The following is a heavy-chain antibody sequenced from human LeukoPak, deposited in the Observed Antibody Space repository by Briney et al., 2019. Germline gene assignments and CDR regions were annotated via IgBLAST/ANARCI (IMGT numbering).Heavy chain of an antibody. J-gene: IGHJ4*02. CDR3: ARAFSRTIVGFIGSTD. CDR1: GFTLTTIC. Sequence: GRSLTLSCAASGFTLTTICTHCVRQPQSEGLEWVAFISFGGSNQYYPDSMKARLTISRDNSKSKLYIKITSLKARSMAVFYCARAFSRTIVGFIGSTDWGQGTMVTVSS. D-gene: IGHD1-26*01. V-gene: IGHV3-30*19. CDR2: ISFGGSNQ.